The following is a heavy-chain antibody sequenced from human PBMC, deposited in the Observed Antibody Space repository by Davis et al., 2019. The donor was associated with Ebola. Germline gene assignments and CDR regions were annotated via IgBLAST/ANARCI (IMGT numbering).Heavy chain of an antibody. V-gene: IGHV4-34*01. CDR3: ARGRSVAGTTSYFDY. CDR1: GGSFSGYY. CDR2: INHSGST. J-gene: IGHJ4*02. Sequence: PSETLSLTCAVYGGSFSGYYWSWIRQPPGKGLEWIGEINHSGSTNYNPSLKSRVSISVDTSKNQFSLKLSSVTAADTAVYYCARGRSVAGTTSYFDYWGQGTLVTVSS. D-gene: IGHD6-19*01.